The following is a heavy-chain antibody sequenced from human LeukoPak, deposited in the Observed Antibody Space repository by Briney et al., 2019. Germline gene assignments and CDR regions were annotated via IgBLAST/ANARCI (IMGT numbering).Heavy chain of an antibody. CDR1: GFIFSSHW. CDR3: ARVASYSSTSFDS. CDR2: IRFDGSVT. J-gene: IGHJ4*02. Sequence: GGSLRLSCAASGFIFSSHWMHWVRQAPGRGLVWVSRIRFDGSVTTYADFVKGRFTISRDNAKNTLSLQMNSLRAEDTAVYYCARVASYSSTSFDSWGQGTLVTVSS. D-gene: IGHD1-26*01. V-gene: IGHV3-74*01.